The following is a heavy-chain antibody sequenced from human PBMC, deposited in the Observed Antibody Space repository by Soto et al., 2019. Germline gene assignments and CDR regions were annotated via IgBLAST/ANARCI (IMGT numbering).Heavy chain of an antibody. Sequence: SETLSLTCTVAGASISDDFWTWIRQPPGKGLEWIGYFYYGETTNKKSSLNSRFTVSVDTSKSQFSLKVTSVTTADTAVYYCARGTDCGSDCYWTLDYWGQGKMVTVSS. CDR3: ARGTDCGSDCYWTLDY. CDR2: FYYGETT. V-gene: IGHV4-59*01. D-gene: IGHD2-21*02. CDR1: GASISDDF. J-gene: IGHJ4*02.